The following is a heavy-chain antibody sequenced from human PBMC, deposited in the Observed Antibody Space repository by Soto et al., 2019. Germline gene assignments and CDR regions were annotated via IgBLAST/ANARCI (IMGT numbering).Heavy chain of an antibody. CDR1: GFTFSNYE. J-gene: IGHJ6*03. Sequence: EAQLVESGGGLVQPGGSLRLSCAASGFTFSNYEMHWVRQAPGKGLEYVSGISNNGAHTDYAKSVKGRFTISRDNSKNTLYLQMRSLRAEDMALYYCARRGYGSRWPNVYMDVWGKGTTVTVS. CDR2: ISNNGAHT. D-gene: IGHD6-13*01. CDR3: ARRGYGSRWPNVYMDV. V-gene: IGHV3-64*01.